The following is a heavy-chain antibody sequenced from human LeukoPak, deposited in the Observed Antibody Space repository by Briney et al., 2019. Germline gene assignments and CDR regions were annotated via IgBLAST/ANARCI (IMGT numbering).Heavy chain of an antibody. V-gene: IGHV3-9*01. D-gene: IGHD3-22*01. CDR3: AKDYYDSSGYYFDY. CDR2: ISWNSGSI. Sequence: GGSLRLSCAASGFTFDDYAMHWVRQAPGKGLEWVSGISWNSGSIGYADSVKGRFTISRDNAKNSLYLQMNSLRAEDTALYYCAKDYYDSSGYYFDYWGQGSLVTVSS. J-gene: IGHJ4*02. CDR1: GFTFDDYA.